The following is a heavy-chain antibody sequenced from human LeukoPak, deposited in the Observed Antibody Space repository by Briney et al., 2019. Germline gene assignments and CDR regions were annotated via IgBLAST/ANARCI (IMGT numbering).Heavy chain of an antibody. Sequence: ASVKVSCKASGYTFTSYGISWVRQAPGQGLEWMGWISAYNGNTNYAQKLQGRVTMTTDTSASTAYMELSSLRSEDTAVYYCARNDWNDAYYYYYGMDVWGQGTTVTVSS. D-gene: IGHD1-1*01. CDR2: ISAYNGNT. CDR3: ARNDWNDAYYYYYGMDV. V-gene: IGHV1-18*01. J-gene: IGHJ6*02. CDR1: GYTFTSYG.